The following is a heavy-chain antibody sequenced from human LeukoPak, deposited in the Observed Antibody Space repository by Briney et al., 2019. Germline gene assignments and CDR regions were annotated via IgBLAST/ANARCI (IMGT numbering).Heavy chain of an antibody. V-gene: IGHV3-30*03. CDR1: GFGFSSFA. J-gene: IGHJ1*01. CDR2: MSYDSTSE. Sequence: GGSLRLSCDGSGFTASGFGFSSFAMYWIRQAPGKGLEWVAVMSYDSTSEYYADSVKGRFTISRDNSKNTLYLQMNSLRAEDTAVYYCATYSSLNRREFQYWGQGTLLTVSS. CDR3: ATYSSLNRREFQY. D-gene: IGHD3-22*01.